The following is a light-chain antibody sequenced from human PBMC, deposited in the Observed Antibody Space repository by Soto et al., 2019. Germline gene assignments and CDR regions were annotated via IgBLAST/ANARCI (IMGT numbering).Light chain of an antibody. Sequence: QSVLTQPPSVSGTPGHKVSISCSGSTSNLGGNTVNWYQQLPGTAPKLLIYTNNQRPSGVPVRFSGSKSGTSASLAISGLRSEDEADFYCAAWYDSLNAVVFGGGTKLTVL. V-gene: IGLV1-44*01. J-gene: IGLJ2*01. CDR2: TNN. CDR1: TSNLGGNT. CDR3: AAWYDSLNAVV.